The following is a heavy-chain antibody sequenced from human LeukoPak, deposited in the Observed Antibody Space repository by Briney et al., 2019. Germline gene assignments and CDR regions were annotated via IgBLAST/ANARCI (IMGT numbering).Heavy chain of an antibody. J-gene: IGHJ3*02. D-gene: IGHD3-22*01. CDR1: GGSISSGDYY. V-gene: IGHV4-30-4*01. CDR2: IYYSGST. Sequence: SETLSLTCTVSGGSISSGDYYWSWIRQPPGKGLEWIGYIYYSGSTYYNPSLKSRVTISVDTSKNQFSLKLSSVTAADTAVYYCARERHAYYYDSSGPPTSDAFDIWGQGTMVTVSS. CDR3: ARERHAYYYDSSGPPTSDAFDI.